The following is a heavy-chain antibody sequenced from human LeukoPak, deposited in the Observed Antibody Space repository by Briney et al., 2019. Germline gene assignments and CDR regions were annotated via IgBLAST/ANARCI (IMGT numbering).Heavy chain of an antibody. Sequence: PGGSLRLSCAASGFTFSSYEMNWVRQAPGKGLEWVSYISSSGSTIYCADSVKGRFTISRDNAKNSLYLQMNSLRAEDTAVYYCARDTKKQIAAAVDYWGQGTLVTVSS. J-gene: IGHJ4*02. CDR1: GFTFSSYE. V-gene: IGHV3-48*03. D-gene: IGHD6-13*01. CDR3: ARDTKKQIAAAVDY. CDR2: ISSSGSTI.